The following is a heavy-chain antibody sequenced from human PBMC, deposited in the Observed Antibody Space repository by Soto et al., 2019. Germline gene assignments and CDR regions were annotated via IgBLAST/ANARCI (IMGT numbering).Heavy chain of an antibody. Sequence: QVQLQESGPGLVKPSQTLSLTCTVSGGSISSGGYYWSWIRQHPGKGLEWIGYIYYSGSTYYNPSLKSPVTISVDTSKNQFSLKLSSVTAADTAVYYCARAQGMVRGVIITANWFDPWGQGTLVTVSS. CDR1: GGSISSGGYY. D-gene: IGHD3-10*01. CDR2: IYYSGST. CDR3: ARAQGMVRGVIITANWFDP. V-gene: IGHV4-31*01. J-gene: IGHJ5*02.